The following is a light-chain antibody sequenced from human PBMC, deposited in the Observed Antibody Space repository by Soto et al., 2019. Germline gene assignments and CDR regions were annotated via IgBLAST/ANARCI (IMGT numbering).Light chain of an antibody. J-gene: IGLJ2*01. CDR3: SSYTSSSTL. CDR2: DVS. CDR1: SSDVGGYNY. V-gene: IGLV2-14*01. Sequence: QSVLTQPASVSGSPGQSITISCTGTSSDVGGYNYVSWYQQHPGKAPKLMIYDVSNRPSGVSNRFSGSKSGNTASLTISGPQAEDGADYYGSSYTSSSTLFGGGTKVTAL.